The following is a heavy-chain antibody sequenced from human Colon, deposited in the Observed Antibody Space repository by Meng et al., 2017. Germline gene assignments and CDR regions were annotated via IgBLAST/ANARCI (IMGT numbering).Heavy chain of an antibody. D-gene: IGHD6-19*01. CDR1: SGSVSSASHY. V-gene: IGHV4-61*01. Sequence: SETLSLTCTVSSGSVSSASHYWNWIRQPPGKGLEWIGYVYYSGSTNYNPSFKSRVIISVDTSKNQFSLRLSSVTAADTAVYFCARRYSSGEGYLESWGPGTLVTVSS. CDR3: ARRYSSGEGYLES. J-gene: IGHJ4*02. CDR2: VYYSGST.